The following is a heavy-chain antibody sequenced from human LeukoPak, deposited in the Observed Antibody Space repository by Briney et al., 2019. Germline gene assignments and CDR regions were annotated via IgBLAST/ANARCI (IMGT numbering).Heavy chain of an antibody. Sequence: PSETLSLTCAVYGGSFSGYYWSWIRQPPGKGLEWIGEINHSGSTNYNPSLKSRVTISVDTSKNQFSLKLSSVTAADKAVYYCARATTVSDYNWFDPWGQGTLVTVSS. V-gene: IGHV4-34*01. J-gene: IGHJ5*02. CDR2: INHSGST. CDR1: GGSFSGYY. D-gene: IGHD4-17*01. CDR3: ARATTVSDYNWFDP.